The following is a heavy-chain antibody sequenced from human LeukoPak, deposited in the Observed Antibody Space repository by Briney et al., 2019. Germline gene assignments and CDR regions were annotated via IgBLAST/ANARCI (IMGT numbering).Heavy chain of an antibody. CDR1: GFTFDNYA. Sequence: GGSLRLSCAASGFTFDNYAMSWVRQAPGKGLEWVGRIKSKSDGGTTDYAAPVKGRFTISRDDSKKTLYLQMNSLRTEDTAVYYCTTVRPGRWPLDYWGQGTLVTVSS. J-gene: IGHJ4*02. CDR2: IKSKSDGGTT. V-gene: IGHV3-15*01. D-gene: IGHD5-24*01. CDR3: TTVRPGRWPLDY.